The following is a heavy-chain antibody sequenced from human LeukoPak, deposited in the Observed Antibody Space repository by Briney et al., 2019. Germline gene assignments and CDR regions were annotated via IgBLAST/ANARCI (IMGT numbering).Heavy chain of an antibody. CDR2: MNPNSGNT. J-gene: IGHJ4*02. Sequence: ASVKVSCKASGYTFTSYDINWVRQATGQGLEWMGWMNPNSGNTGYAQKFQGRVTMTRSTSISTAYMELSSLRSEDTAVYYCARDCGGDCYSRFDYWGQGTLVTVSS. CDR1: GYTFTSYD. CDR3: ARDCGGDCYSRFDY. V-gene: IGHV1-8*01. D-gene: IGHD2-21*02.